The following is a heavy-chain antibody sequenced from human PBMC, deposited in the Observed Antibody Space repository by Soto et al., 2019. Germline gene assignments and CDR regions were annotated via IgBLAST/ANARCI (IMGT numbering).Heavy chain of an antibody. CDR2: IKQDGSEK. CDR3: ARDRAYYYDSSGYNYYYYYMDV. CDR1: GFTFSSYW. V-gene: IGHV3-7*01. J-gene: IGHJ6*03. D-gene: IGHD3-22*01. Sequence: GGSLRLSCAASGFTFSSYWMSWVRQAPGKGLEWVANIKQDGSEKYYVDSVKGRFTISRDNAKNSLYLQMNSLRAEDTAVYYCARDRAYYYDSSGYNYYYYYMDVWGKGTTVTVSS.